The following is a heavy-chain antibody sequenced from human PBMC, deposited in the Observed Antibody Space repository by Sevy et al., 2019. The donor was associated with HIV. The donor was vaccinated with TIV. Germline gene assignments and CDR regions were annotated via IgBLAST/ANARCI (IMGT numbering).Heavy chain of an antibody. J-gene: IGHJ4*02. Sequence: GGSLRLSCAASGFSFSSYEMNWVRQAPGKGLEWVSYISNSGTTISYSDSVRGRFTISRENARNLLYLQMNSLRAEDTAVYYCVRDLPPSATTVAHFDCWGQGTLVTVSS. CDR3: VRDLPPSATTVAHFDC. CDR2: ISNSGTTI. CDR1: GFSFSSYE. V-gene: IGHV3-48*03. D-gene: IGHD4-17*01.